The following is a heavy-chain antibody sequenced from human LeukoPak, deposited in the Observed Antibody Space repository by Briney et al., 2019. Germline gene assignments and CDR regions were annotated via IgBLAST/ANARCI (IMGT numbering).Heavy chain of an antibody. CDR2: TYYSGSI. Sequence: PSETLSLTCSVSGGPMSGLYWSWIRQPPGKGLEWIGYTYYSGSINYNPTLKSRVTISVDTSKLQFSLKLSSVTAADTALYYCARGNGYNYYWGQGTLVTVPS. CDR1: GGPMSGLY. CDR3: ARGNGYNYY. J-gene: IGHJ4*02. D-gene: IGHD5-24*01. V-gene: IGHV4-59*01.